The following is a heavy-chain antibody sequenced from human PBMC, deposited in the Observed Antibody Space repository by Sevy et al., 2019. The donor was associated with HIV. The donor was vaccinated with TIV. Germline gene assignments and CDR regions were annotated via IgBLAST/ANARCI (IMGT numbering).Heavy chain of an antibody. CDR3: ANGISARLDY. V-gene: IGHV4-59*01. D-gene: IGHD6-6*01. CDR2: FYYSGRT. Sequence: SETLSLTCTVSGDSISGYYWSWIRQPTGKGLEWIGYFYYSGRTNYSPSLKSRATISVDTSKNQISLTLTSVTAADTAIYYCANGISARLDYWGQGTLVTVSS. CDR1: GDSISGYY. J-gene: IGHJ4*02.